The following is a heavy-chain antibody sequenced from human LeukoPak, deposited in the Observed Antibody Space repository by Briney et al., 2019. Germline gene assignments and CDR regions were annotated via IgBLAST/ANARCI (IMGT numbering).Heavy chain of an antibody. D-gene: IGHD6-19*01. Sequence: GGSLRLSCAASGFTFDDYAMHWVRHAPGKGLEWVSGISWNSGSIGYADSVKGRFTISRDNAKNSLYLQMNSLRAEDTALYYCAKDMGPTGYSSGWSASSRAFDIWGQGTMVTVSS. V-gene: IGHV3-9*01. CDR3: AKDMGPTGYSSGWSASSRAFDI. J-gene: IGHJ3*02. CDR1: GFTFDDYA. CDR2: ISWNSGSI.